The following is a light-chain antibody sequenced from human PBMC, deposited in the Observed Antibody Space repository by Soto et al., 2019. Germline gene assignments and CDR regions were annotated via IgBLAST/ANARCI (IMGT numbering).Light chain of an antibody. CDR2: GAS. J-gene: IGKJ5*01. CDR1: QSVRSH. CDR3: QQYKNWPL. Sequence: IVGSQSPDTLSVYPGEGVTLSCRASQSVRSHLAWYQQKPGQPPRLLIYGASTRATGIPARFSGSGFGTEFTLTISSLQSEDFAVYYCQQYKNWPLVGQGTRLEI. V-gene: IGKV3-15*01.